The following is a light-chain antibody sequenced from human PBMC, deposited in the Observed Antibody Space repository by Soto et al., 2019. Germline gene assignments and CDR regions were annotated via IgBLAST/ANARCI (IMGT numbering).Light chain of an antibody. V-gene: IGLV2-11*01. J-gene: IGLJ1*01. Sequence: QSALTQPRSVSGSPGQSVTISCTGTSSDVAYYNYVSWYQQHPGTAPKLMIYDVTTRPSGVPDRFSGSKSGNTASLTISGLQAEDEADYYCCSYAGSYTIYVFGTGTKVTV. CDR1: SSDVAYYNY. CDR2: DVT. CDR3: CSYAGSYTIYV.